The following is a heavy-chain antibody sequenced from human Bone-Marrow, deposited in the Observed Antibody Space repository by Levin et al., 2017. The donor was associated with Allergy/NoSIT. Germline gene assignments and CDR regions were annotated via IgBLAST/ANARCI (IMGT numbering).Heavy chain of an antibody. V-gene: IGHV3-23*01. CDR1: GFTFSSYA. Sequence: GGSLRLSCAASGFTFSSYAMSWVRQAPGKGLEWVSAISGSGGSTYYADSVKGRFTISRDNSKNTLYLQMNSLRAEDTAVYYCAKGEGRAVAGRGVGAFDIWGQGTMVTVSS. D-gene: IGHD6-19*01. CDR3: AKGEGRAVAGRGVGAFDI. CDR2: ISGSGGST. J-gene: IGHJ3*02.